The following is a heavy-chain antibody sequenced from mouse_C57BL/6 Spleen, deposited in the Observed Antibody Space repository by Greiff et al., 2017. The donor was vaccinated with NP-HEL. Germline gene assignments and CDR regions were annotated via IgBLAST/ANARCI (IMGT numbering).Heavy chain of an antibody. Sequence: QVQLQQSGAELVRPGASVKLSCKASGYTFTDYYINWVKQRPGQGLEWIARIYPGSGNTYYNEKFKGKATLTAEKSSSTAYMQLSSLTSEVSAVYFCARSNYGSLYFDYWGQGTTLTVSS. CDR3: ARSNYGSLYFDY. D-gene: IGHD1-1*01. J-gene: IGHJ2*01. V-gene: IGHV1-76*01. CDR2: IYPGSGNT. CDR1: GYTFTDYY.